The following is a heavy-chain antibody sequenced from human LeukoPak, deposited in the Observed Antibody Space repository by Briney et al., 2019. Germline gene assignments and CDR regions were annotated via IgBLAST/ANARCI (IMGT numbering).Heavy chain of an antibody. Sequence: SETLSLTCTVSGGSISTDNCYWGWIRQPPGKGLEWIGSIYYNGNTYYNPSLKSRVTISVDTSKNQFSLKLSSVTAADTAVYYCARVVGSAWFDPWGQGTLVTVSS. CDR2: IYYNGNT. CDR1: GGSISTDNCY. D-gene: IGHD6-19*01. J-gene: IGHJ5*02. V-gene: IGHV4-39*07. CDR3: ARVVGSAWFDP.